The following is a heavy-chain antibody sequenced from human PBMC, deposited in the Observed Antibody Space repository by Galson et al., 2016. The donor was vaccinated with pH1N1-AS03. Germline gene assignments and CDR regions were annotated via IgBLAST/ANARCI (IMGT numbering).Heavy chain of an antibody. CDR1: GFKFETYS. CDR2: VSHDGGNR. CDR3: ARVSSSGWYGNEDALDK. Sequence: SLRLSCAASGFKFETYSMHWVRQAPGKGLDWLSIVSHDGGNRNYADSVKGRFTISRDNSKNTLSLQMNNLRVEDTAVYYCARVSSSGWYGNEDALDKWGPGTLVTVSS. D-gene: IGHD6-19*01. V-gene: IGHV3-30*14. J-gene: IGHJ3*02.